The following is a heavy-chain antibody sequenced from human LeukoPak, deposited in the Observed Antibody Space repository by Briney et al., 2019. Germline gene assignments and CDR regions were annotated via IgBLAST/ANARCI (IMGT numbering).Heavy chain of an antibody. Sequence: SETLSLTCTVSGYSISSGYYWGWIRQPPGKGLEWIGGIYHSGSTYYNPSLKSRVTISVDTSKNQFSLKLSSVTAADTAVYYCARGGITGTTHQFVYNWFDPWGQGTLVTVSS. D-gene: IGHD1-7*01. CDR1: GYSISSGYY. CDR2: IYHSGST. CDR3: ARGGITGTTHQFVYNWFDP. J-gene: IGHJ5*02. V-gene: IGHV4-38-2*02.